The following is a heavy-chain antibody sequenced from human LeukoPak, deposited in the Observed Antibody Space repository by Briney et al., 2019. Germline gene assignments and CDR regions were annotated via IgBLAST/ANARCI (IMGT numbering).Heavy chain of an antibody. J-gene: IGHJ4*02. CDR3: ARMSTVTPDY. D-gene: IGHD4-17*01. CDR2: ISAYNGNT. Sequence: ASVKVSCKASRYTFSSHDINWVRQAPGQGLEWMGWISAYNGNTNYAQKLQGRVTMTTDTSTSTAYMELRSLRSDDTAVYYCARMSTVTPDYWGQGTLVTVSS. V-gene: IGHV1-18*01. CDR1: RYTFSSHD.